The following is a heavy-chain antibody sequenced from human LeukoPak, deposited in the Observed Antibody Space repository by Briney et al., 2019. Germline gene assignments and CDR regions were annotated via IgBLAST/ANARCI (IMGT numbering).Heavy chain of an antibody. CDR1: GYTFTGYY. CDR3: ARDESGYDWGYYFDY. J-gene: IGHJ4*02. D-gene: IGHD5-12*01. V-gene: IGHV1-2*02. Sequence: ASVKVSCKASGYTFTGYYMHWVRQAPGQGLEWMGWINPNSGGTNYAQKFQGRVTMTRDTSISTAYMELSRLRSDDTAVYYCARDESGYDWGYYFDYWGQGTLVTVSS. CDR2: INPNSGGT.